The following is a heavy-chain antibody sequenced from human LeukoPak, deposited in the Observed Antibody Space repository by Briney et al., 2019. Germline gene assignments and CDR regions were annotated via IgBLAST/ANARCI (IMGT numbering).Heavy chain of an antibody. V-gene: IGHV3-23*01. CDR1: GFTFSSYG. CDR2: ISGSGGST. CDR3: ARGKVAVAATDDAFEI. J-gene: IGHJ3*02. D-gene: IGHD6-19*01. Sequence: GGSLRLSCAASGFTFSSYGMSRVRQAPGKGLEWVSAISGSGGSTYYADSVKGRFTISRDNSKNTLYLQMNSLRAEDTAVYYCARGKVAVAATDDAFEIWGQGTIVTVSS.